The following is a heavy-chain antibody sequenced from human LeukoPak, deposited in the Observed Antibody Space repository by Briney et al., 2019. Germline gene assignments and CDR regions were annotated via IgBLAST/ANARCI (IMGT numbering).Heavy chain of an antibody. J-gene: IGHJ6*02. CDR2: VYHTGIT. Sequence: SETLSLTCAVSGDSISSNNWWTWVRQPPGKGLEWIGAVYHTGITYYSPSLKSRVTISVDKSKNQFSLNLSSVTAADTAVYYCARDRDGMVFWGQGTTVTVSS. CDR1: GDSISSNNW. CDR3: ARDRDGMVF. V-gene: IGHV4-4*02.